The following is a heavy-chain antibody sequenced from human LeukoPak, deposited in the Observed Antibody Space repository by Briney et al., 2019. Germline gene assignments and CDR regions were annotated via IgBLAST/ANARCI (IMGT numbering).Heavy chain of an antibody. CDR2: INTDSRII. CDR3: VRICGYLQGRSGGSCYSVAGFEI. Sequence: PGGSLRLACTASGFSFGSYWMHWVRQAPGKGLVWVARINTDSRIISYADSAKGRFTVSRDNAKNILYLQMSSLRAEDTAVYYCVRICGYLQGRSGGSCYSVAGFEIWGQGTMVPVSS. CDR1: GFSFGSYW. D-gene: IGHD2-15*01. V-gene: IGHV3-74*01. J-gene: IGHJ3*02.